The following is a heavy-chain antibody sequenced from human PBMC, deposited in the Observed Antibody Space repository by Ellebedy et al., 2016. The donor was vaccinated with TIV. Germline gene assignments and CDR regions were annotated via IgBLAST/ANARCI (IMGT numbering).Heavy chain of an antibody. Sequence: PGGSLRLSCAASGFTFSSYWMSWVRQAPGKGLEWVSAISRSGGSTYYAGSVKGRFTISRDNSKDTLYLQMNSLRAEDTAVYYCANVYSSTWADSWGQGTLVTVSS. CDR1: GFTFSSYW. CDR2: ISRSGGST. D-gene: IGHD6-13*01. CDR3: ANVYSSTWADS. J-gene: IGHJ4*02. V-gene: IGHV3-23*01.